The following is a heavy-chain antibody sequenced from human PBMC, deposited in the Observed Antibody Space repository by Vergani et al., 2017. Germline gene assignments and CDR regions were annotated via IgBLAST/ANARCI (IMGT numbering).Heavy chain of an antibody. Sequence: VQLVESGGGVVQPGRSLRLSCAASEFTFSNYGMHWVRQAPGKGLEWVGRIISKTDGGTTDYAAPVKGRFTISRDDAENTLYLQMNSLKIEDTAVYYCTTHPYNSDRGYYFDYWGQGTLVTVSS. CDR1: EFTFSNYG. CDR3: TTHPYNSDRGYYFDY. J-gene: IGHJ4*02. D-gene: IGHD6-19*01. CDR2: IISKTDGGTT. V-gene: IGHV3-15*01.